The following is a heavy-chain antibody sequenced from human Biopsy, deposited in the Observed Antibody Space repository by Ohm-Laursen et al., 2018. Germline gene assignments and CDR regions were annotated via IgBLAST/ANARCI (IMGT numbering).Heavy chain of an antibody. CDR2: INPNNDNT. CDR3: ARGPRGVVVITTTALYFDY. CDR1: GYTFTSYY. J-gene: IGHJ4*02. V-gene: IGHV1-46*01. D-gene: IGHD3-22*01. Sequence: ASVKVSCKASGYTFTSYYLHWVRQAPGQGLEWMGRINPNNDNTAYAQKFQGRITMTKDTSTSTVYMDLSSLTFDDSAVYYCARGPRGVVVITTTALYFDYWGQGNLVTVSS.